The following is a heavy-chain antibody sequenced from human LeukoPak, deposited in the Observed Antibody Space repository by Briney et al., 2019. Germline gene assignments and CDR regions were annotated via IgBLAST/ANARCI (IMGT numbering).Heavy chain of an antibody. CDR1: GFTVSSNY. Sequence: GGSLRLSCAASGFTVSSNYMSWVRQAPGTGLEWVSAISGSGGSTYYADSVKGRFTISRDNSKNTLYLQMNSLRAEDTAVYYCAKEKAIAAPYEDYWGQGTLVTVSS. CDR2: ISGSGGST. D-gene: IGHD6-13*01. V-gene: IGHV3-23*01. CDR3: AKEKAIAAPYEDY. J-gene: IGHJ4*02.